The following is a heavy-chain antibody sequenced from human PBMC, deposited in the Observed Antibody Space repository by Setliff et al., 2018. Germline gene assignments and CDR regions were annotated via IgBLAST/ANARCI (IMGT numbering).Heavy chain of an antibody. CDR3: ATLSKDLNY. Sequence: GGSLRLSCAASGFTLSGYGMHWVRQAPGKGLEWVSYFSGSSSTISYADSVKGRFTISRDNAKNSLYLQMNSLRAEDTAVYYCATLSKDLNYWGQGTLVTVSS. D-gene: IGHD3-3*01. J-gene: IGHJ4*02. CDR1: GFTLSGYG. V-gene: IGHV3-48*01. CDR2: FSGSSSTI.